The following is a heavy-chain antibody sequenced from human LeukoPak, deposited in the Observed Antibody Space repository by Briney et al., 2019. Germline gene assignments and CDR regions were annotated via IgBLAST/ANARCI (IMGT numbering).Heavy chain of an antibody. V-gene: IGHV3-73*01. CDR3: TRHLIDY. Sequence: GGSLRLSCAASGFSFSDAAIHWIRQASGKGLEWVGRVRSRASDYATAYAASVKGRFTISRDESKNTAYLQMNSLRTEDTAVYYCTRHLIDYWGQGTLVTVSS. CDR1: GFSFSDAA. J-gene: IGHJ4*02. CDR2: VRSRASDYAT.